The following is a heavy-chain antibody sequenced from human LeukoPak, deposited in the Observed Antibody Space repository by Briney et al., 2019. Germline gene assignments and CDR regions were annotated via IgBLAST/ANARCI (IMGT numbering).Heavy chain of an antibody. Sequence: SVKVSCKTSGGTFSNFAISWVRQAPGQGLEWMGRILPIFGTTNYAHKFQGKVTITTDESTTTASMELSSLGSEDAAMYYWARVVDHYESSGDGEAFDIWGQGTMVTV. V-gene: IGHV1-69*05. CDR1: GGTFSNFA. CDR3: ARVVDHYESSGDGEAFDI. D-gene: IGHD3-22*01. J-gene: IGHJ3*02. CDR2: ILPIFGTT.